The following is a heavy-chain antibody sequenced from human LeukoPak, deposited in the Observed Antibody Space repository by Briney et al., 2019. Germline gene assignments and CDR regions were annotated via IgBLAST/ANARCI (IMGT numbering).Heavy chain of an antibody. CDR2: ISYDGSNK. Sequence: GGSLRLSCAASGFTFSSYAMHWVRQAPGKGLEWVAVISYDGSNKYYADSVKGRFTFSRDNSKNTLYLQMNSLRPEDTAVYYCTKGENYDLDYWGQGTLVTVSS. V-gene: IGHV3-30*04. J-gene: IGHJ4*02. D-gene: IGHD3-3*01. CDR1: GFTFSSYA. CDR3: TKGENYDLDY.